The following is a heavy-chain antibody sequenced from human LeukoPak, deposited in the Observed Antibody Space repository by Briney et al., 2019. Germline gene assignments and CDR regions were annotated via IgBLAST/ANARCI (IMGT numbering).Heavy chain of an antibody. J-gene: IGHJ3*02. V-gene: IGHV4-59*08. Sequence: PSETLSLTCSVSGGSINNYQWSWIRRPPGKGLEWIGFMYYSGSTNYNPSLKSRVTISVDTSKKQFSLKLSSVTAADTAVYYCARRAHSDAFDIWGQGTMVTVSS. CDR2: MYYSGST. CDR1: GGSINNYQ. CDR3: ARRAHSDAFDI.